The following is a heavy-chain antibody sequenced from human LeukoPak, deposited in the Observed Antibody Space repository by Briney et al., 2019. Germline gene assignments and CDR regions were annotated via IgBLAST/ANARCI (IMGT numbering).Heavy chain of an antibody. CDR3: ARAPGPSGGPEY. V-gene: IGHV3-64*01. CDR1: GFTFSSYS. CDR2: ISSNGGGT. Sequence: PGGSLRLSCAASGFTFSSYSMNWVRQAPGKGLQYVSAISSNGGGTYYANSVKGRFTISRDNSKNTLYLQIGSLRVEDMAVYYCARAPGPSGGPEYWGQGTLVTVSS. J-gene: IGHJ4*02. D-gene: IGHD2-15*01.